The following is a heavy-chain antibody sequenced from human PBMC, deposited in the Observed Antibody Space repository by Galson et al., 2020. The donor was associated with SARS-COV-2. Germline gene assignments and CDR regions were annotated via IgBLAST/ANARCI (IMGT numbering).Heavy chain of an antibody. CDR3: ARGGMIIDAFKTTLDH. D-gene: IGHD3-16*01. CDR1: GFTFSSYG. Sequence: TGGSLRLSCAASGFTFSSYGMHWVRQAPGKGLEWVAAISFDGINKYYADSVKGRFTISRDISKNTLYVQMDGLRAEDTAVYYCARGGMIIDAFKTTLDHWGQGTLVTVSS. V-gene: IGHV3-30*03. J-gene: IGHJ4*02. CDR2: ISFDGINK.